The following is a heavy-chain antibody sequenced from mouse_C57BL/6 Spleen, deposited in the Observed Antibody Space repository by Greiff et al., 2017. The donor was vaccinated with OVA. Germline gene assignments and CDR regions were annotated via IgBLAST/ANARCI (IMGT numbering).Heavy chain of an antibody. CDR2: IWSGGST. J-gene: IGHJ3*01. V-gene: IGHV2-2*01. CDR3: ARGPAWFAY. CDR1: GFSLTSYG. Sequence: VHLVESGPGLVQPSQSLSITCTVSGFSLTSYGVHWVRQSPGKGLEWLGVIWSGGSTDYNAAFISRLSISKDNSKSQVFFKMNRLQADDTAIYYCARGPAWFAYWGQGTLVTVSA.